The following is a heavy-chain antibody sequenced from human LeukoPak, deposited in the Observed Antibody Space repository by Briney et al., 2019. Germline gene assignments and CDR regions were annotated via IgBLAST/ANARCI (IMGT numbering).Heavy chain of an antibody. V-gene: IGHV3-53*01. CDR1: GFTVSSNS. CDR3: ARGGSYLSAFDI. Sequence: PGGSLRLSCTVSGFTVSSNSMSWVRQAPGKGLEWVSFIYSAGSIYYADSVKGRFTISRDNSKNTLYLQMNSLRGEDTAVYYCARGGSYLSAFDIWGQGTMVTVSS. D-gene: IGHD1-26*01. CDR2: IYSAGSI. J-gene: IGHJ3*02.